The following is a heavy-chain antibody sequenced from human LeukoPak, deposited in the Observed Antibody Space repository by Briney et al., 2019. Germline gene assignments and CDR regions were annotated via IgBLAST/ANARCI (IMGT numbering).Heavy chain of an antibody. V-gene: IGHV3-7*01. D-gene: IGHD2-2*01. CDR2: IKQVGSQI. CDR3: AREYCSGTSCYGYFGY. J-gene: IGHJ4*02. CDR1: GFPFSSYW. Sequence: RGFLRLSRATSGFPFSSYWMSWVRRAPGKGLEWVANIKQVGSQIFYVDSVKGRFTISRDTAKNSLSLQMNSLRAEDTAVYYCAREYCSGTSCYGYFGYWGQGTLVTVSS.